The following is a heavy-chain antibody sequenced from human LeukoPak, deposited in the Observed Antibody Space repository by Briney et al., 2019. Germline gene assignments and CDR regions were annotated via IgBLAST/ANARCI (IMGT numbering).Heavy chain of an antibody. CDR3: ARVGMGTYSGDH. CDR2: ITSSSSTI. V-gene: IGHV3-48*04. CDR1: GFTFSSYS. J-gene: IGHJ4*02. D-gene: IGHD2-15*01. Sequence: GGSLRLSCAASGFTFSSYSMNWVRQAPGKGLEWISYITSSSSTIYYADSVKGRFTVSRDNAKNSLYLQMNSLRAEDTAMFYCARVGMGTYSGDHWGQGTLVTGSS.